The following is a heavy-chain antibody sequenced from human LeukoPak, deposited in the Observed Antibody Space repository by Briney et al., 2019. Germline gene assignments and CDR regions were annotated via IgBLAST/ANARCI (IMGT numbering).Heavy chain of an antibody. Sequence: GGSLRLSCAASGFTFSINAMSWVRQAPGRGLEWVSAISGSGGSTYYADSVKGRFTISRDNSKNTLYLQMNSLRAEDTAVFFFTQKTEYEILTGYYPLDYWGQGTLVTVSS. CDR1: GFTFSINA. J-gene: IGHJ4*02. CDR3: TQKTEYEILTGYYPLDY. V-gene: IGHV3-23*01. CDR2: ISGSGGST. D-gene: IGHD3-9*01.